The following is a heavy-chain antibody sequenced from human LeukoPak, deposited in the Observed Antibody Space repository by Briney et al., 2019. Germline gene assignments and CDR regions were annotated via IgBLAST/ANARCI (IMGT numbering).Heavy chain of an antibody. CDR2: IIPIFGTA. Sequence: ASVKVSCKASGGSFSSYAISWVRQAPGQGLEWMGRIIPIFGTADYAQKFQGRVTITADIVSSTAYMEVNSLTSEDTAAYFCAKQGAARQDYYMDVWGNGTTVIVSS. CDR1: GGSFSSYA. D-gene: IGHD5-18*01. CDR3: AKQGAARQDYYMDV. V-gene: IGHV1-69*06. J-gene: IGHJ6*03.